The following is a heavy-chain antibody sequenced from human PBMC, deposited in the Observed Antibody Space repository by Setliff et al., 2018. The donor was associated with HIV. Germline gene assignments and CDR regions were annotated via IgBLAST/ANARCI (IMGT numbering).Heavy chain of an antibody. D-gene: IGHD4-17*01. Sequence: VSCKASGHTFTSYDIYWVRQATGQGLEWMGWMNPNSGNTGYAQKFQGRVTMTRDTSISTAYMELSSLRSEDTAVYYCARGGDYLGIPSYYYYYMDVWGKGTTVTVSS. CDR1: GHTFTSYD. J-gene: IGHJ6*03. V-gene: IGHV1-8*02. CDR3: ARGGDYLGIPSYYYYYMDV. CDR2: MNPNSGNT.